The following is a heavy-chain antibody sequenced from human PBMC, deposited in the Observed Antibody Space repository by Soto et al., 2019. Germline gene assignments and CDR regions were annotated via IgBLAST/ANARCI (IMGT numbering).Heavy chain of an antibody. V-gene: IGHV1-8*01. CDR2: MNPNSAKT. CDR1: GYTFTSYD. Sequence: QVQLVQSGAEVKKPGASVKVSCKASGYTFTSYDINWVRQATGQGLEWMGYMNPNSAKTGYAQKFQGRVTMTWNTAISTAYMGLSSLTSEDTAVYYCAREGFDYWGQGTLVTVSS. CDR3: AREGFDY. J-gene: IGHJ4*02.